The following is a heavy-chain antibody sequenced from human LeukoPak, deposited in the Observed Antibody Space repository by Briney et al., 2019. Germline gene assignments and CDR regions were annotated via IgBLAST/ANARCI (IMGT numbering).Heavy chain of an antibody. CDR2: IYHGGST. CDR3: AREGNMRFDP. J-gene: IGHJ5*02. D-gene: IGHD2/OR15-2a*01. Sequence: PSETLSLTCTVSGGSMGSYYWSWIRQPPGKGLEWIGYIYHGGSTSYNPSLKSRVTISIDTSKNQFSLKVTSVTAEDTAVYYCAREGNMRFDPWGQGTLITVSS. V-gene: IGHV4-59*01. CDR1: GGSMGSYY.